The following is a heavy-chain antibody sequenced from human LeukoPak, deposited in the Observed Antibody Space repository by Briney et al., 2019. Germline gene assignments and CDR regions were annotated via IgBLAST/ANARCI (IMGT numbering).Heavy chain of an antibody. J-gene: IGHJ4*02. Sequence: ASVKVSCKTSGYTFSEYYMHWVRQAPGQGLEWMGYIIPNSGVTTYAQKFRGRVTMTRDTSISAAYLDLSGLRSDDTAVYFCSTEDKYCSSSTCGDSWGQGTLVTVSS. CDR1: GYTFSEYY. CDR2: IIPNSGVT. CDR3: STEDKYCSSSTCGDS. D-gene: IGHD2-2*01. V-gene: IGHV1-2*02.